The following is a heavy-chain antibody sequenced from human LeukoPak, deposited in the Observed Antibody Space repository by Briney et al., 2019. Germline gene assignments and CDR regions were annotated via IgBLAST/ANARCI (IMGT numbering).Heavy chain of an antibody. V-gene: IGHV1-18*01. J-gene: IGHJ4*02. D-gene: IGHD1-20*01. Sequence: SVKVSCKASGYTFTSYGISWVRQAPGQGLEWMGCISAYNGNTNYAQKLQGRVTMTTDTSTSTAYMELRSLRSDDTAVYYCARARNRNWNDNGYYFDYWGQGTLVTVSS. CDR3: ARARNRNWNDNGYYFDY. CDR2: ISAYNGNT. CDR1: GYTFTSYG.